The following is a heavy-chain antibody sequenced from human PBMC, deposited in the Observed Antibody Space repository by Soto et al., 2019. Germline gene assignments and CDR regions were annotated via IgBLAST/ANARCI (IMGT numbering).Heavy chain of an antibody. D-gene: IGHD2-15*01. J-gene: IGHJ4*02. Sequence: QVQLQQWGAGLLKPSETLSLTCAVYGGSFSGYYWSWIRQPPGKGLEWIGEINHSGSTNYNPSLKSRVTISVDTSKNQFSLKLSSVTAADTAVYYCARGGCSGGSCYPPVGIYFDYWGQGTLVTVSS. CDR1: GGSFSGYY. CDR3: ARGGCSGGSCYPPVGIYFDY. V-gene: IGHV4-34*01. CDR2: INHSGST.